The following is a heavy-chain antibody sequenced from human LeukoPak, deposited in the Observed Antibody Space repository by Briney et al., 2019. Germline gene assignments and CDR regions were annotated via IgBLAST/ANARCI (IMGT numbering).Heavy chain of an antibody. V-gene: IGHV3-49*03. CDR2: IRSKAYGGTT. Sequence: GGSLRLSCTASGFTFGDYAMSWFRQAPGKGLEWVGFIRSKAYGGTTEYAASVKGRFTISRDDSKSIAYLQMNSLKTEDTAVYYCTRASEYYYDSSGYYVAFDIWGQGTMVTVSS. J-gene: IGHJ3*02. D-gene: IGHD3-22*01. CDR3: TRASEYYYDSSGYYVAFDI. CDR1: GFTFGDYA.